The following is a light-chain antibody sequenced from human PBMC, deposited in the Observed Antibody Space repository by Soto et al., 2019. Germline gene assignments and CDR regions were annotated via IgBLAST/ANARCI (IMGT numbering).Light chain of an antibody. J-gene: IGKJ2*01. CDR1: QSIGSSY. Sequence: EIVLTQSPGTLSLSPGERATLSCRASQSIGSSYLAWYQQKPGQAPRLLIHGASSRATGIPDRFSGSGSGTDFTLTISSLEPEDFAVYYCQQYCNPPLMYPFGQGPKLEIK. CDR3: QQYCNPPLMYP. V-gene: IGKV3-20*01. CDR2: GAS.